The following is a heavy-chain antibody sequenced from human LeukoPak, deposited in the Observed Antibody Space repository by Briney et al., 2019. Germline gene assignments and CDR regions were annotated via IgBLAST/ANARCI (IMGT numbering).Heavy chain of an antibody. CDR2: ISSSGSTI. Sequence: GGSLRLSCAASGFTFSDYYMSWIRQAPGEGLEWVSYISSSGSTIYYADSVKGRFTISRDNAKNSLYLQMNSLRAEGTAVYYCARDLDHYYDSSGYIDYWGQGTLVTVSS. J-gene: IGHJ4*02. V-gene: IGHV3-11*01. CDR3: ARDLDHYYDSSGYIDY. CDR1: GFTFSDYY. D-gene: IGHD3-22*01.